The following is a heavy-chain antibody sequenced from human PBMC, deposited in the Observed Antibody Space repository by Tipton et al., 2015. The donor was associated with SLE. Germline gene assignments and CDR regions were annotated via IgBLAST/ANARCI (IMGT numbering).Heavy chain of an antibody. CDR3: ATVAVGSGWYMGLYYFQQ. CDR1: GGSFSGYY. Sequence: TLSLTCAVYGGSFSGYYWSWIRQPPGKGLEWIGEINHSGSTTYNSSLKSRVTMSIDTSRNQFSLRLNSVTAADTAMYYCATVAVGSGWYMGLYYFQQWGQGTQVTVSS. V-gene: IGHV4-34*01. CDR2: INHSGST. J-gene: IGHJ1*01. D-gene: IGHD6-19*01.